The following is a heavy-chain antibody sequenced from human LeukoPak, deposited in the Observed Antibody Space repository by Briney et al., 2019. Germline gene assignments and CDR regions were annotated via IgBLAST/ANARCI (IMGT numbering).Heavy chain of an antibody. V-gene: IGHV4-39*01. CDR1: GGSISSSSYY. J-gene: IGHJ3*02. D-gene: IGHD2-21*01. Sequence: SETLSLTCTVSGGSISSSSYYWGWIRQRPGKGLECIGSICYSGSTYYNPSLKSRVTISVDTSKDQFSLKLSSVTAADTAVYYCARHAIVVVIAISPDAFDIWGQGTMVTVSS. CDR3: ARHAIVVVIAISPDAFDI. CDR2: ICYSGST.